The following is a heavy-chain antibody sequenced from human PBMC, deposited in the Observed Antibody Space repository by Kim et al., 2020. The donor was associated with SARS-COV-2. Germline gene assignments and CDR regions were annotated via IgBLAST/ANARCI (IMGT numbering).Heavy chain of an antibody. CDR2: GRIT. CDR3: ARASDWYPD. V-gene: IGHV3-74*01. Sequence: GRITDYADSAKGRFTISRENAKNTLYLQRNSLRDEDTAMFYCARASDWYPDWGQGTLVTVSS. D-gene: IGHD6-19*01. J-gene: IGHJ4*02.